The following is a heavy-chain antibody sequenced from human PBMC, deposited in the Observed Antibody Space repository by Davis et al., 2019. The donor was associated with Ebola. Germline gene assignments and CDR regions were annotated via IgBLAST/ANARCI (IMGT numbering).Heavy chain of an antibody. V-gene: IGHV3-30*04. D-gene: IGHD2-15*01. CDR1: GFTFSTYT. J-gene: IGHJ1*01. CDR2: LPYYGSNT. Sequence: GESLKISCAASGFTFSTYTLHWVRQAPGKGPERVAVLPYYGSNTYYADSVAGRFTMSRDNSMNTLDLQMTSLRVEDTAMYYCARGQPQEYCSVGSCYRAQFFVHWGQGTLVTVSS. CDR3: ARGQPQEYCSVGSCYRAQFFVH.